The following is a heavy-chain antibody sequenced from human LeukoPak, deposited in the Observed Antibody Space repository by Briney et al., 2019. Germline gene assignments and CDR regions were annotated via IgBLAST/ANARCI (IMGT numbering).Heavy chain of an antibody. J-gene: IGHJ4*02. CDR1: GFTFSNYF. V-gene: IGHV3-7*01. CDR2: IKQDGSEI. CDR3: ARVEASGYDYGAFDY. D-gene: IGHD5-12*01. Sequence: GGSLRLSCAASGFTFSNYFMAWVRQAPGKGLEWVANIKQDGSEIYYVDSVKGRFTISRDNAKNSLYLQMNSLRAEDTAVYYCARVEASGYDYGAFDYWGQGTLVTVSP.